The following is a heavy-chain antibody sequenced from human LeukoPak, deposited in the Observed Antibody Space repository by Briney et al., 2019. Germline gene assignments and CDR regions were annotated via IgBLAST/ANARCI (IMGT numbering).Heavy chain of an antibody. J-gene: IGHJ3*02. CDR3: ARHISALGYCSGGSCKAGIYDSSGSSDAFDI. Sequence: SETLSLTCTVAGGSISSSSYYWGWIRQPPGKGLEWIGSIYYSGSTYYNPSLKSRVTISVDTSKNQFSLKLSSVTAADTAVYYCARHISALGYCSGGSCKAGIYDSSGSSDAFDIWGQGTMVTVSS. D-gene: IGHD2-15*01. CDR2: IYYSGST. CDR1: GGSISSSSYY. V-gene: IGHV4-39*01.